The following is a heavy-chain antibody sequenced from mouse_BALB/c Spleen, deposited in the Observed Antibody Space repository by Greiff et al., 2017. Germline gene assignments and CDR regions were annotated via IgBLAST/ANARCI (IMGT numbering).Heavy chain of an antibody. Sequence: DVHLVESGGGLVKPGGSLKLSCAASGFTFSSYTMSWVRQTPEKRLEWVATISSGGSYTYYPDSVKGRFTISRDNAKNTLYLQMSSLKSEDTAMYYCTRDRGGDYYAMDYWGQGTSVTVSS. D-gene: IGHD3-1*01. CDR1: GFTFSSYT. CDR3: TRDRGGDYYAMDY. J-gene: IGHJ4*01. V-gene: IGHV5-6-4*01. CDR2: ISSGGSYT.